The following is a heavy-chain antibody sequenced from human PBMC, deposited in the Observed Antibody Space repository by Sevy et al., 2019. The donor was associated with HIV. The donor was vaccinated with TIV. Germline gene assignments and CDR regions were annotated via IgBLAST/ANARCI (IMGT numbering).Heavy chain of an antibody. J-gene: IGHJ6*03. CDR3: ARAVMGTTIHRYYYYMDV. V-gene: IGHV4-61*01. Sequence: SETLSLTCTVSGGSVSSGSYYWSWIRQPPGKGLEWIGYIYYSGRTNYNPSLKSRVTISVDTSKNQFSLKLSSVTAADTAVYYCARAVMGTTIHRYYYYMDVWGKGTTVTVSS. D-gene: IGHD1-1*01. CDR2: IYYSGRT. CDR1: GGSVSSGSYY.